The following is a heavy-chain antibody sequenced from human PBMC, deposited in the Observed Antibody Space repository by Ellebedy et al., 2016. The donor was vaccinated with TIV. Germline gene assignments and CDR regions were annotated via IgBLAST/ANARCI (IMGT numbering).Heavy chain of an antibody. J-gene: IGHJ3*02. CDR3: ASSLGRLDAFDI. CDR2: IIPILGIA. Sequence: ASVKVSCKASGGTFNNSAISWARQAPGQGLEWLGRIIPILGIANYAQTFQGRLTITADKSTRTVYMELSSLRSEDTAVYYCASSLGRLDAFDIWGQGTMVTVSS. V-gene: IGHV1-69*04. CDR1: GGTFNNSA.